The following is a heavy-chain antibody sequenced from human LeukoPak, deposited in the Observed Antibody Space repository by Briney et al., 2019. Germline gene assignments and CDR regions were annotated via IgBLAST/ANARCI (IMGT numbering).Heavy chain of an antibody. V-gene: IGHV1-18*01. CDR2: ISAYNGNI. CDR3: ASMSGYYPSYYFDY. D-gene: IGHD3-3*01. Sequence: SVVDAPVKKIEWLGWISAYNGNIDYAQKLQGRVTLTTDTSTSTAYMEVRSLRSDDTAVYYCASMSGYYPSYYFDYWGQGTLVTVSS. J-gene: IGHJ4*02.